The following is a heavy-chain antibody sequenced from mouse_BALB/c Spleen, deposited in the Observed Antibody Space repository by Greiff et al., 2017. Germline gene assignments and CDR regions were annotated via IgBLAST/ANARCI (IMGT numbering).Heavy chain of an antibody. J-gene: IGHJ4*01. V-gene: IGHV2-6-7*01. CDR1: GFSLTGYG. CDR3: ARVLYGNYDYAMDY. D-gene: IGHD2-1*01. Sequence: VQGVESGPGLVAPSQSLSITCTVSGFSLTGYGVNWVRQPPGKGLEWLGMIWGDGSTDYHSALKSRLSISKDNSKSQVFLKMNSLQTDDTARYYCARVLYGNYDYAMDYWGQGTSVTVSA. CDR2: IWGDGST.